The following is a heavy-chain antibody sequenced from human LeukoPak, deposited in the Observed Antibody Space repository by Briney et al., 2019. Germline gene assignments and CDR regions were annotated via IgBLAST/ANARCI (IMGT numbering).Heavy chain of an antibody. CDR3: ARRAANYDFWSGYNV. D-gene: IGHD3-3*01. CDR1: GFTFSTYW. CDR2: IKQDGSEK. Sequence: PGGSLRLSCAASGFTFSTYWMSWVRQAPGKGLEWVANIKQDGSEKYYVDSVKGRFTISRDNAKNSLSLQMNSLRAKDTAVYYCARRAANYDFWSGYNVWGKGTTVTVSS. J-gene: IGHJ6*04. V-gene: IGHV3-7*01.